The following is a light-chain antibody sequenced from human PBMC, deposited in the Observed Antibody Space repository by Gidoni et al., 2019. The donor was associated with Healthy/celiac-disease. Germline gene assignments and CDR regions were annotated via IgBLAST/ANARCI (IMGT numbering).Light chain of an antibody. CDR3: QQYNSYQFT. CDR2: DAS. Sequence: GDRVTITCRASQSISSWLGWYQQKPGKAPKLLNYDASSLESGVPSRFSGRGSGKEFTLTISSLQPDDFATYYCQQYNSYQFTFGPGTKVDIK. J-gene: IGKJ3*01. CDR1: QSISSW. V-gene: IGKV1-5*01.